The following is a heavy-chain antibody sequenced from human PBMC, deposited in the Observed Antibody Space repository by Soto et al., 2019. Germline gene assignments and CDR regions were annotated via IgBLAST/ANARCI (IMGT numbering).Heavy chain of an antibody. CDR2: IIPIFGTA. CDR3: ARVNTPFYYYYYGMDV. CDR1: GGTFSSYA. J-gene: IGHJ6*02. V-gene: IGHV1-69*13. Sequence: SVKVSCKASGGTFSSYAISWVRQAPGQGLEWMGGIIPIFGTANYAQKFQGRVTITADESTSTAYMELSSLRSEDTAVYYCARVNTPFYYYYYGMDVWGQGTTVTVSS. D-gene: IGHD2-15*01.